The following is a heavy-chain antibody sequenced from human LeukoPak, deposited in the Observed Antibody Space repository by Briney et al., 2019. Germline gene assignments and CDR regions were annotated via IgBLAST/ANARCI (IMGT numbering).Heavy chain of an antibody. CDR1: GYSFTSHW. Sequence: GESLKISCKASGYSFTSHWIVWVRQLPGKGLEWMGVIYPGDSDTRYSPSFQGQVTISADKSISTAFLQWNGLRASDTAIYYCARPTLTGYSSGFGYWGQGTLVTVSS. CDR2: IYPGDSDT. D-gene: IGHD6-19*01. J-gene: IGHJ4*02. V-gene: IGHV5-51*01. CDR3: ARPTLTGYSSGFGY.